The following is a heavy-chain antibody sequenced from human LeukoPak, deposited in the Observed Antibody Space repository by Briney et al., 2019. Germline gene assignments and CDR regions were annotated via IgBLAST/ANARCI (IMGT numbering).Heavy chain of an antibody. J-gene: IGHJ4*02. V-gene: IGHV3-23*01. CDR3: AKDSSSAPVTSV. CDR1: GFTFSSYA. D-gene: IGHD4-17*01. Sequence: PGGSLRLSCAASGFTFSSYAMSWVRQAPGKGLEWVSAISGSGGSTYYADSVKGRFTISRDNSKNTLYLQMNSLRAEDTAVFYCAKDSSSAPVTSVWGQGALVTVSS. CDR2: ISGSGGST.